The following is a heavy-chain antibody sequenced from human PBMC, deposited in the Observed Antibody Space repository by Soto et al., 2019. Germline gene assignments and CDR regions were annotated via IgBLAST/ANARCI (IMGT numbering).Heavy chain of an antibody. CDR2: INQSGST. Sequence: QVQLQQWGAGLLKPSETLSLTCAVYGGSFSGYYWSWIRQPPGKGLEWIGEINQSGSTNYKPSVNGRVTISVATAKNQFSLKLSSVTAADTAVYYCARTYSSSWSPFDYWGQGTLVTVSS. V-gene: IGHV4-34*01. CDR1: GGSFSGYY. CDR3: ARTYSSSWSPFDY. D-gene: IGHD6-13*01. J-gene: IGHJ4*02.